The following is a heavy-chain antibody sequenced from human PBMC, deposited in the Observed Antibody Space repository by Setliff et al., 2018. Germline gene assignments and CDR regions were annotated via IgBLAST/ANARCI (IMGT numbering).Heavy chain of an antibody. J-gene: IGHJ5*02. CDR3: ARGLAVNRFDP. D-gene: IGHD3-16*01. V-gene: IGHV4-59*11. CDR2: MYYSEIT. Sequence: SETLSLTCTVSGGSISTHYWSWIRQPPGKGLEWVGYMYYSEITKYNPSLESRVTISVDTSKNQFSLNLTSVTAADTAVYYCARGLAVNRFDPWGQGTLVTVSS. CDR1: GGSISTHY.